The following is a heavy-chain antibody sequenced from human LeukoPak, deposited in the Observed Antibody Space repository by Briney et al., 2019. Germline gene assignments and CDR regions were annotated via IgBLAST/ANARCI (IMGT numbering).Heavy chain of an antibody. J-gene: IGHJ6*03. CDR2: INPNSGGT. CDR1: GYTFTGYY. V-gene: IGHV1-2*02. CDR3: ARDWGDCSGGSCYYPYYYYYMDV. Sequence: ASVKVSCKASGYTFTGYYMHWVRQAPGQGLEWMGWINPNSGGTNYAQKFQGRVTMTRDTSISTAYMELSRLRSDDTAVYYCARDWGDCSGGSCYYPYYYYYMDVWGKGTTVTVSS. D-gene: IGHD2-15*01.